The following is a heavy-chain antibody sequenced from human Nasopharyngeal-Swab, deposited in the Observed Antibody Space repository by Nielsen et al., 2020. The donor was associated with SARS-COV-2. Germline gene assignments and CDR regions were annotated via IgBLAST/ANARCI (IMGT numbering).Heavy chain of an antibody. D-gene: IGHD1-7*01. J-gene: IGHJ3*02. V-gene: IGHV3-48*01. CDR2: ISSSSCTI. CDR3: ARDIITGTIVGAFDI. Sequence: VRQMPGKGLEWVSYISSSSCTIYYADSVKGRFTISRDNAKNSLYLQMNSLRAEDTAVYYCARDIITGTIVGAFDIWGQGTMVTVSS.